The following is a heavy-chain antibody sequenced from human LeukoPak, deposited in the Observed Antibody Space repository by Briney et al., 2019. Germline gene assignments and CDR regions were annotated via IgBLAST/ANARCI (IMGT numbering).Heavy chain of an antibody. V-gene: IGHV3-74*01. D-gene: IGHD3-22*01. CDR3: ARVWHYYDSSGDRTFDI. Sequence: GGSLRLSCAASGFTFSNYWMHWVRQAPGKGLVWVSRIDSDGTSTNYADSVKGRFTISRDNAKNTVYLQMNSLRADDTAVYYCARVWHYYDSSGDRTFDIWGQGTMVTVSS. J-gene: IGHJ3*02. CDR2: IDSDGTST. CDR1: GFTFSNYW.